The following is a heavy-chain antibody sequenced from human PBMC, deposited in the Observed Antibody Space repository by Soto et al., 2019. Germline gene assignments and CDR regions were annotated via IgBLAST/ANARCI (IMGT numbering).Heavy chain of an antibody. D-gene: IGHD2-2*01. CDR3: ARDIVVVPSLSRADYHYYVMYF. CDR1: GYTFTSYG. Sequence: GASVKVSCKASGYTFTSYGISWVRQAPGQGLEWMGWISAYNGNTNYAQKLQGRVTMATDTSTSTAYMELRSLRSDDTAVYYCARDIVVVPSLSRADYHYYVMYFCAQGTTVTVSS. CDR2: ISAYNGNT. V-gene: IGHV1-18*01. J-gene: IGHJ6*02.